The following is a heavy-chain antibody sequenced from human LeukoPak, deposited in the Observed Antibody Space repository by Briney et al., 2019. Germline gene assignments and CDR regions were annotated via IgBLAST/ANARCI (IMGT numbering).Heavy chain of an antibody. J-gene: IGHJ4*02. CDR2: IYYSGSA. CDR3: ARSQNYYGSGDY. V-gene: IGHV4-61*01. CDR1: GGSVSNGNYY. D-gene: IGHD3-10*01. Sequence: PSETLSLTCTVSGGSVSNGNYYWSWLRQPPGKALEWIGYIYYSGSANYNPSLEGRVTILVDTSKNQFSVKLSSVTAADTAVYYCARSQNYYGSGDYWSQGTLVTVSS.